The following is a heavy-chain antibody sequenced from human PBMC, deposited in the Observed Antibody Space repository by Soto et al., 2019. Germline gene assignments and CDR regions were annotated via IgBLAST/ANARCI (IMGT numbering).Heavy chain of an antibody. J-gene: IGHJ4*02. CDR3: ASSIAVAGPFDY. D-gene: IGHD6-19*01. Sequence: PGGSLRLSCAASGFTFSRYWMHWVRQAPGKGLVWVSRINSDGSSTSYADSVKGRFTISRDNAKNTLYLQMNSLRAEDTAVYYCASSIAVAGPFDYWGQGTLVTVSS. CDR1: GFTFSRYW. V-gene: IGHV3-74*01. CDR2: INSDGSST.